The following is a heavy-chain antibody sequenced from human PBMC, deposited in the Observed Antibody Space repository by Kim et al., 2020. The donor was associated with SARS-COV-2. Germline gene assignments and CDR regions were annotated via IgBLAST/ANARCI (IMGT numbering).Heavy chain of an antibody. CDR3: ARGRVGYSSYGMDV. J-gene: IGHJ6*02. Sequence: SETLSLTCAVYGGSFSGYYWSWIRQPPGKGLEWIGEINHSGSTNYNPSLKSRVTISVDTSKNQFSLKLSSVTAADTAVYYCARGRVGYSSYGMDVWGQGTTVTVSS. D-gene: IGHD6-13*01. CDR1: GGSFSGYY. CDR2: INHSGST. V-gene: IGHV4-34*01.